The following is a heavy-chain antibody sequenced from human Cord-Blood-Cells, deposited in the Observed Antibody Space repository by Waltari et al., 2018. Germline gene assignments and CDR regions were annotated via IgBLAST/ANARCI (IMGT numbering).Heavy chain of an antibody. CDR3: ARQNYDILTGYDAFDI. Sequence: EVQLVQSGAEVKKPGESLKISCKGSGYSFTSYWIGWVRQMPGKGLEWMGINYPGDSDTRYSPSFQGQVTISADKSISTAYLQWSSLKASDTAMYYCARQNYDILTGYDAFDIWGQGTMVTVSS. V-gene: IGHV5-51*01. CDR2: NYPGDSDT. CDR1: GYSFTSYW. J-gene: IGHJ3*02. D-gene: IGHD3-9*01.